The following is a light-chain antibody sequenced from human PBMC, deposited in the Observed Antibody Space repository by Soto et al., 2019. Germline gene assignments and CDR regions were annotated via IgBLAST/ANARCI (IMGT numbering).Light chain of an antibody. CDR1: QSVSSSY. Sequence: EIVMTQSPGTLSLSLGERATLSCRASQSVSSSYLAWYQQKPGQATMLLISGASSAATGLPARCSGSWSGTEFNLTISSLQSEDFGVYYCQQYKNWPRATFGGGTKVDI. V-gene: IGKV3-15*01. CDR3: QQYKNWPRAT. CDR2: GAS. J-gene: IGKJ4*01.